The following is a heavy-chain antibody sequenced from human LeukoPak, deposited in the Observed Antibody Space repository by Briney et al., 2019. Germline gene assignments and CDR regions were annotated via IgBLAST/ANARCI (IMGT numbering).Heavy chain of an antibody. J-gene: IGHJ6*02. Sequence: PSETLSLTCTVSGDSMSTSYWSWIRQPPGKGLEWIGYIYYSGSTNYNPSLKSRVTISVDTSKNQFSLKLSSVTAADTAVYYCARDFYRGGLDVWGQGTTVTVSS. V-gene: IGHV4-59*01. CDR3: ARDFYRGGLDV. D-gene: IGHD3-16*02. CDR2: IYYSGST. CDR1: GDSMSTSY.